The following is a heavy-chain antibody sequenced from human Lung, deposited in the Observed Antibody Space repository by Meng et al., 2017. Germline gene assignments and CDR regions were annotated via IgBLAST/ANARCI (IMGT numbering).Heavy chain of an antibody. Sequence: QWQLEQGGGGLLKPSETLSLTCVVAGGSFSDYYWGWIRRHPGKGLEWIGEINHSGSTNYNPSLESRATISVDTSQNNLSLKLSSVTAADSAVYYCARGPTTMAHDFDYWGQGTLVTVSS. V-gene: IGHV4-34*01. D-gene: IGHD4-11*01. CDR3: ARGPTTMAHDFDY. CDR2: INHSGST. CDR1: GGSFSDYY. J-gene: IGHJ4*02.